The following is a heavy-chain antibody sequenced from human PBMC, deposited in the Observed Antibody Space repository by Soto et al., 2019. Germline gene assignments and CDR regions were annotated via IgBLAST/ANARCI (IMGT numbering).Heavy chain of an antibody. D-gene: IGHD4-17*01. V-gene: IGHV4-30-4*01. CDR2: IYYSGST. Sequence: QVQLQESGPGLVKPSQTLSLTCTVSGGSISSGDYYWSWIRQPPGKGLEWIGYIYYSGSTYYNPSLRRRVTMSVDTAKNQFSLKLSSVTAADTAVYYCARLYGDLNGGFDYWGQGTLVTVSS. CDR1: GGSISSGDYY. J-gene: IGHJ4*02. CDR3: ARLYGDLNGGFDY.